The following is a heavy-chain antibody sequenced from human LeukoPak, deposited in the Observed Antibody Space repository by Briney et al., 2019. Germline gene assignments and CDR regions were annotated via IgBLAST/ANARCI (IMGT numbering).Heavy chain of an antibody. CDR3: AKDRRDSSRPNAFDI. J-gene: IGHJ3*02. Sequence: PGGSLRLSCAASGFTLSSYAMSWVRQAPGKGLEWVSAISGSGGSTYYADSVKGRFTISRDNSKNTLYLQMNSLRAEDTAVYYCAKDRRDSSRPNAFDIWGQGTMVTVSS. CDR1: GFTLSSYA. D-gene: IGHD6-13*01. CDR2: ISGSGGST. V-gene: IGHV3-23*01.